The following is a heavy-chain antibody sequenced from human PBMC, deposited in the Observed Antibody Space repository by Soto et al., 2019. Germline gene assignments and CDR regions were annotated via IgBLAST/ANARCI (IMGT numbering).Heavy chain of an antibody. Sequence: GGSLRLSCAASGFTFSSYWMSWVRQAPGKGLEWVANIKQDGSEKYYVDSVKGRFTISRDNAKNSLYLQMNSLRAEDRAVYYCARDGANNWNDEDEAHDAFDVWGQGTMVTVSS. CDR1: GFTFSSYW. J-gene: IGHJ3*01. V-gene: IGHV3-7*01. D-gene: IGHD1-20*01. CDR2: IKQDGSEK. CDR3: ARDGANNWNDEDEAHDAFDV.